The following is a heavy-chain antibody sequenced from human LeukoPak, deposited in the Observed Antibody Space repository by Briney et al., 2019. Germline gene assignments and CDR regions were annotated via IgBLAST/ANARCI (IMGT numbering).Heavy chain of an antibody. CDR2: INHSGST. Sequence: SEALSLTCAVYGGSFSGYYWSWIRQPPGKGLEWTGEINHSGSTNYNPSLKSRVTISVDTSKNQFSLKLSSVTAADTAVYYCARVYMITFGGVIFPNWFDPWGQGTLVTVSS. CDR3: ARVYMITFGGVIFPNWFDP. V-gene: IGHV4-34*01. D-gene: IGHD3-16*01. CDR1: GGSFSGYY. J-gene: IGHJ5*02.